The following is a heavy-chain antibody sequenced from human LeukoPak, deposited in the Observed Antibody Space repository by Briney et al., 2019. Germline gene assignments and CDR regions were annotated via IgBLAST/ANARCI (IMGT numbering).Heavy chain of an antibody. V-gene: IGHV3-23*01. CDR3: ATSGNYRFDY. CDR1: GFTFGDYA. CDR2: SSVSGGST. D-gene: IGHD1-26*01. Sequence: GGSLRLSCTASGFTFGDYAMSWVRQAPGKGLEWVSVSSVSGGSTYYADSVKGRFTISRDNAQNSLYLQMNSLRGEDTAVYYCATSGNYRFDYWGQGTLVTVSS. J-gene: IGHJ4*02.